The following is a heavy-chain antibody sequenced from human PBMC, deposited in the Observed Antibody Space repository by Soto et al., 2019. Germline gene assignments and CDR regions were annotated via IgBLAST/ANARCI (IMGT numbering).Heavy chain of an antibody. V-gene: IGHV4-4*02. J-gene: IGHJ6*02. CDR1: GDSITNNHW. CDR3: VSKLGPYYYGLDV. D-gene: IGHD3-16*01. Sequence: PSETLSLTCTVYGDSITNNHWWSWVRQPPGKGPELIGEIYHTGIANYTPSLVSRVGFSVDESKNQFSLSLTSVTAADTAVYYCVSKLGPYYYGLDVWGQGTTVAVSS. CDR2: IYHTGIA.